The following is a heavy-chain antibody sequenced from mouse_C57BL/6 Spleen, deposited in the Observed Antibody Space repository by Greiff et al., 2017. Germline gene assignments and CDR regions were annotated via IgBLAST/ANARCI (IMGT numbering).Heavy chain of an antibody. V-gene: IGHV1-80*01. D-gene: IGHD2-3*01. CDR1: GYAFSSYW. CDR3: ARWYDGYYETMDY. Sequence: VQLQQSGAELVKPGASVKISCKASGYAFSSYWMNWVKQRPGKGLEWIGQIYPGDGDTNYNGKFKGKATLTADKSSSTAYMQLSSLTSEDSAVYFCARWYDGYYETMDYWGQGTSVTVSS. CDR2: IYPGDGDT. J-gene: IGHJ4*01.